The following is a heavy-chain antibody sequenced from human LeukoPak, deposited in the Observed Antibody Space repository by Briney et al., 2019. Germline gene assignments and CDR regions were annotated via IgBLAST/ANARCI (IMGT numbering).Heavy chain of an antibody. Sequence: GGSLRLSCAASGFTFSSYGMHWVRQAPRKGLEWVSSISGSGGSTYYADSVKGRFTISRDNSKNALYLQMSSLRVEDTAVYYCANTPLYSSGWYKMTYWGQGTLVTVSS. D-gene: IGHD6-19*01. V-gene: IGHV3-23*01. CDR2: ISGSGGST. CDR1: GFTFSSYG. CDR3: ANTPLYSSGWYKMTY. J-gene: IGHJ4*02.